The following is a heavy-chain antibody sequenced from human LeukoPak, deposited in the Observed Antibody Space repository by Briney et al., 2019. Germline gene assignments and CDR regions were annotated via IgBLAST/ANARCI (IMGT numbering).Heavy chain of an antibody. V-gene: IGHV3-23*01. D-gene: IGHD3-3*01. CDR1: RFTFSSYA. CDR2: ISGSGGST. CDR3: AKDVRFLEWLLDY. Sequence: GGSLRLSCAASRFTFSSYAMSWVRQAPGKGLEWVSAISGSGGSTYYADSVKGRFTISRDNSKNTLYLQMNSLRAEDTAVYYCAKDVRFLEWLLDYWGQGTLVTVSS. J-gene: IGHJ4*02.